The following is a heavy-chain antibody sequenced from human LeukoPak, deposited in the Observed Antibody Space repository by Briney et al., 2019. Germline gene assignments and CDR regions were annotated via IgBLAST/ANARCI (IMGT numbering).Heavy chain of an antibody. V-gene: IGHV1-3*01. D-gene: IGHD3-22*01. CDR2: INAGNGNT. CDR3: ARDLIVVVIKDYYYGMDV. J-gene: IGHJ6*02. Sequence: APVKVSCKASGYTFTSYAMHWVRQAPGQRLEWMGWINAGNGNTKYSQKFQGGVTITRDTSASTAYMELSSLRSEDTAVYYCARDLIVVVIKDYYYGMDVWGQGTTVTVSS. CDR1: GYTFTSYA.